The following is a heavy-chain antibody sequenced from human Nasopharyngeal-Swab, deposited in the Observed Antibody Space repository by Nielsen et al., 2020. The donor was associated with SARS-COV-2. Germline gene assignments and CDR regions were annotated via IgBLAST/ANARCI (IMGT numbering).Heavy chain of an antibody. Sequence: GSLRLSCAVYGGSFSGYYWSWIRQPPGKGLEWIGEISHSGSTNYNPSLKSRVTISIDTSKNQFSLKLSSVTAADTAVYYCARVGRFLEWLLSTNYYYYMDVWGKGTTVTVSS. CDR2: ISHSGST. D-gene: IGHD3-3*01. CDR3: ARVGRFLEWLLSTNYYYYMDV. V-gene: IGHV4-34*01. CDR1: GGSFSGYY. J-gene: IGHJ6*03.